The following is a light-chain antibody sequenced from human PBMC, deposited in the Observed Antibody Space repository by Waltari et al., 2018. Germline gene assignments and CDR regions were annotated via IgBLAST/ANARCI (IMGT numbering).Light chain of an antibody. Sequence: DIVMPQSPDSLAVYLGERATINCKSSQSVLYSSNNKNYLAWYQQKPGQPPKPLIYWSSTLESGVPDRFSGSGSGTDFTLTISSLQAEDVAVYCCQQYYSIPWTFGQGTKVEIK. CDR1: QSVLYSSNNKNY. J-gene: IGKJ1*01. V-gene: IGKV4-1*01. CDR2: WSS. CDR3: QQYYSIPWT.